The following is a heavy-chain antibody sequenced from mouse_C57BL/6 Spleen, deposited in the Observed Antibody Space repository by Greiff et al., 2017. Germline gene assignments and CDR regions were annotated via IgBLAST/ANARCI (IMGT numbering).Heavy chain of an antibody. V-gene: IGHV1-82*01. CDR2: IYPGDGDT. CDR1: GYAFSSSW. D-gene: IGHD1-1*01. CDR3: ARDYYGSSYAY. Sequence: LQESGPELVKPGASVKISCKASGYAFSSSWMNWVKQRPGKGLEWIGRIYPGDGDTNYNGKFKGKATLTADKSSSTAYMQLSSLTSEDSAVYFCARDYYGSSYAYWGQGTTLTVSS. J-gene: IGHJ2*01.